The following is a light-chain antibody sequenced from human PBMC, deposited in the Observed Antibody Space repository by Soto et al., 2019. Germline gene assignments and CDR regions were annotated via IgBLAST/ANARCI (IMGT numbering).Light chain of an antibody. CDR2: EVS. CDR3: SSYTSSSTRV. CDR1: SSDVGGYNY. J-gene: IGLJ1*01. V-gene: IGLV2-14*01. Sequence: QSALTQPASVSGSPGQSITISCTGTSSDVGGYNYVSWYQQHPGKAPKVMIYEVSKRPSGVSNRFSGSKSGNTASLTISGLQAEDEADYCCSSYTSSSTRVFGTGTKVTVL.